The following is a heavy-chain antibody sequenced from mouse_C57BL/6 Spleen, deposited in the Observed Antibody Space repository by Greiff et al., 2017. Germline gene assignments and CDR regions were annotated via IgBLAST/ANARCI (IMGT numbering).Heavy chain of an antibody. CDR2: IYPSDSET. D-gene: IGHD2-1*01. V-gene: IGHV1-61*01. CDR1: GYTFTSYW. CDR3: ARGGGNSYYYAMDY. Sequence: QVQLQQPGAELVRPGSSVKLSCKASGYTFTSYWMDWVKQRPGQGLDWIGNIYPSDSETHYNQKFKDKATLTVDKSSSTAYMQLSSLTSEDSAVYYCARGGGNSYYYAMDYWGQGTSVTVSS. J-gene: IGHJ4*01.